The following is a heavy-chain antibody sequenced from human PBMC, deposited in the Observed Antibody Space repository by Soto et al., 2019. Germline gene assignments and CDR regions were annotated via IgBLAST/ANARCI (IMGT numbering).Heavy chain of an antibody. CDR1: GGSISSGGYY. D-gene: IGHD2-2*01. Sequence: SETLSLTCTVSGGSISSGGYYWNCILQHPGKGLDWIGYIYYSGSTYYNPSLKSRVAISVDTSKNQFSLKLSSVTAADTAVYYCARYCSSTSCYDYYYYYGMDVWGQGTTVTVSS. CDR2: IYYSGST. CDR3: ARYCSSTSCYDYYYYYGMDV. J-gene: IGHJ6*02. V-gene: IGHV4-31*03.